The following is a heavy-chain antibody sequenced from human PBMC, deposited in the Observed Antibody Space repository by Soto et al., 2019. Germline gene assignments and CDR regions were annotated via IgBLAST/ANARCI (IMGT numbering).Heavy chain of an antibody. Sequence: QLHLVQSGAVVKKPGASVTVSCSASGYPVTAYYMHWVRQAPGRGLEWMGGINPATGAANYTQTFQGRFPMARDTSKRTVFMEASGLTFEDPAVFYGARGGGVGVAGSAAFEMWGQGTLVTVSS. V-gene: IGHV1-2*02. D-gene: IGHD3-3*01. CDR3: ARGGGVGVAGSAAFEM. CDR2: INPATGAA. J-gene: IGHJ3*02. CDR1: GYPVTAYY.